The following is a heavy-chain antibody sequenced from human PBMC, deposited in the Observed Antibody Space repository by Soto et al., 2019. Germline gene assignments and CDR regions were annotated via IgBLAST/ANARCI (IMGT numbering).Heavy chain of an antibody. CDR3: YGDYSMGYGMDV. V-gene: IGHV3-21*01. Sequence: GGSLRLSCAASGFTFSSYSMNWVRQAPGKGLEWVSSISSSSSYIYYADSVKGRFTISRDNAKNSLYLQMNSLRAEDTAVYYCYGDYSMGYGMDVWGQGTTVTVS. CDR2: ISSSSSYI. CDR1: GFTFSSYS. D-gene: IGHD4-17*01. J-gene: IGHJ6*02.